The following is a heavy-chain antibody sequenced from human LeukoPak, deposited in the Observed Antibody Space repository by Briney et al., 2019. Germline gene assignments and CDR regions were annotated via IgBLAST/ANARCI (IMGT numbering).Heavy chain of an antibody. CDR2: ISYDGSNK. J-gene: IGHJ4*02. CDR1: GFTFSTYA. Sequence: GRSLRLSCAASGFTFSTYAIHWVRQAPGKGLEWLAVISYDGSNKYNADSVKGRLSISRDNSKNTLYLQMNSLKDEDTAMYYCAREFGDYFDYWGQGTLVTVSS. CDR3: AREFGDYFDY. D-gene: IGHD3-10*01. V-gene: IGHV3-30*01.